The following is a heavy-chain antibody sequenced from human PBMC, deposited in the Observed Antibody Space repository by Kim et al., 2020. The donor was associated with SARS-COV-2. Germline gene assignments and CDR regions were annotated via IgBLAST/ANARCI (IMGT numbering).Heavy chain of an antibody. Sequence: SETLSLTCTLYGGSFSGYTWAWIRQSPGKGLEWIGDMNHANPSLKSRVTILKDTERQFSLRLTSVTAADTAVYYCARAVKGYFDWVYFDRWGQGTLVTVSS. D-gene: IGHD3-9*01. J-gene: IGHJ4*02. CDR3: ARAVKGYFDWVYFDR. V-gene: IGHV4-34*01. CDR2: MN. CDR1: GGSFSGYT.